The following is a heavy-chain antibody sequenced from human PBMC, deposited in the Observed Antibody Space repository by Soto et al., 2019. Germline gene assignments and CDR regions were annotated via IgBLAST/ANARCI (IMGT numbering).Heavy chain of an antibody. Sequence: GGSLRLSCVASGFSFSNFAMGWVRQAPGKGLEWVAATSPAGSTFYADSVKGRFTISRDTSKNTLSLQMTSLRADDTAVYYCARDDSFLGAPFHYWGQGTLVTVSS. CDR2: TSPAGST. CDR1: GFSFSNFA. CDR3: ARDDSFLGAPFHY. J-gene: IGHJ4*02. D-gene: IGHD3-16*01. V-gene: IGHV3-23*01.